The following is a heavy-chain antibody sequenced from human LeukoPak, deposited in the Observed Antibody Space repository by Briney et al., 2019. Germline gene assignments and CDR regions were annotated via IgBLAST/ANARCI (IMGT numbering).Heavy chain of an antibody. Sequence: PGGSLRLSCAASGFAFSTYTMNWVRQPPGKGLEWVSNIGTSSSTIYYADSVKGRFTISRDNAKNSLYLQMNSLRAEDTAVYYCAKQMAVDYFDYWGQGTLVTVSS. CDR1: GFAFSTYT. V-gene: IGHV3-48*01. CDR3: AKQMAVDYFDY. D-gene: IGHD5-24*01. CDR2: IGTSSSTI. J-gene: IGHJ4*02.